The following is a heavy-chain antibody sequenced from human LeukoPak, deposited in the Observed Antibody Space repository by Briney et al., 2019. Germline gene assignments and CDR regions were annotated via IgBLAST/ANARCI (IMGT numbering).Heavy chain of an antibody. D-gene: IGHD3-10*01. CDR2: NYYRGST. V-gene: IGHV4-59*04. J-gene: IGHJ4*02. Sequence: GSLRLSCAASGFTFRSYSMSWVRQAPGKGLEWIGNNYYRGSTYYNPSLNSRVTISIDRSKNQFSLKLSSVTAADTAVYYCARCDFGSGSYSPRFDYWGQGTLVTVSS. CDR3: ARCDFGSGSYSPRFDY. CDR1: GFTFRSYS.